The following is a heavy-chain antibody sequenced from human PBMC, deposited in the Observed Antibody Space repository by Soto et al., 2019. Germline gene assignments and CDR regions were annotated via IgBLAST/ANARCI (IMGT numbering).Heavy chain of an antibody. CDR2: INHSGST. D-gene: IGHD1-1*01. Sequence: SETLSLTCAVYGGSFSGYYWSWIRQPPGKGLEWIGEINHSGSTNYNPSLKSRVTISVDTSKNQFSLKLSSVTAADTAVYYCARGSGTTTNWFDPWGQGTLVTVSS. J-gene: IGHJ5*02. V-gene: IGHV4-34*01. CDR3: ARGSGTTTNWFDP. CDR1: GGSFSGYY.